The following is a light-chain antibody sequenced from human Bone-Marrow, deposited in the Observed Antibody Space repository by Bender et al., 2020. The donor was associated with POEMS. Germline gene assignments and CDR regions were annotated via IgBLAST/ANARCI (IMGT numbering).Light chain of an antibody. V-gene: IGLV2-18*02. J-gene: IGLJ2*01. Sequence: QSALTQPPSVSGSPGQSVTISCTGTSSDVGSYNRFSWYQQPPGTAPKLIIYEVTNRPSGVPVRFSGSKSGNTASLTISGLQAEDEADYYCNSYTSSNTLVFGGGTKVSVL. CDR1: SSDVGSYNR. CDR3: NSYTSSNTLV. CDR2: EVT.